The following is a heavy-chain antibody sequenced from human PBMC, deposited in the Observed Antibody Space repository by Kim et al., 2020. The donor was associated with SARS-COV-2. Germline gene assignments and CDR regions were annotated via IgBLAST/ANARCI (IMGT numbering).Heavy chain of an antibody. CDR1: GFTFSSYS. V-gene: IGHV3-48*02. J-gene: IGHJ3*02. CDR2: ISSSSSTI. Sequence: GGSLRLSCAASGFTFSSYSMNWVRQAPGKGLEWVSYISSSSSTIYYADSVKGRFTISRDNAKNSLYLQMNSLRDEDTAVYYCASGVAAIRRASLHDAFDIWGQETMVTVSS. CDR3: ASGVAAIRRASLHDAFDI. D-gene: IGHD2-15*01.